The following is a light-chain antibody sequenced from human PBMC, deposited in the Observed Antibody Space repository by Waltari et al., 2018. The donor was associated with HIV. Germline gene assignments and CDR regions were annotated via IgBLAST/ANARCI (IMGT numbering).Light chain of an antibody. J-gene: IGLJ2*01. Sequence: QSVLRQPPSASGTPGQRVTISCSGGRFNIGSNSVSWYQQLPGMAPKLLIYGNKQRPSGFPDRFSGSKSGTSASLAISGLQSDDEAHYYCATWDDNLNALFGGGTKLTVL. CDR1: RFNIGSNS. CDR3: ATWDDNLNAL. V-gene: IGLV1-44*01. CDR2: GNK.